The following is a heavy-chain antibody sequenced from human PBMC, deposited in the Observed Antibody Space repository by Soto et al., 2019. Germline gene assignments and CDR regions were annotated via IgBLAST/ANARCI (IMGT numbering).Heavy chain of an antibody. CDR3: VCGGNFFVY. J-gene: IGHJ4*02. CDR1: GFTFSTYW. Sequence: EVQLVESGGGLVQPGGSLRLSCGASGFTFSTYWMTWVRRPPGKGLEWVANLDQDGSERYYVDSVRGRFTISRDNAKNSLYLQMNSLRAEDTAVYYCVCGGNFFVYWGQGTLVTVSP. CDR2: LDQDGSER. D-gene: IGHD3-16*01. V-gene: IGHV3-7*01.